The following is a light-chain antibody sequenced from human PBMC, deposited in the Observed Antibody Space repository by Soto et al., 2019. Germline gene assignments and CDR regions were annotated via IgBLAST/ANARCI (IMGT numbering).Light chain of an antibody. CDR3: QQSYSTPRT. V-gene: IGKV3-15*01. CDR2: GAS. CDR1: QSVSSS. J-gene: IGKJ1*01. Sequence: DMGMTQSPATLSVSTGERATLSCRASQSVSSSLAWYQQKPGRSPRLLIYGASTRAIGIPARFSGSGSGTEFTITISSLQSEDFATYYCQQSYSTPRTFCHVSNVDNK.